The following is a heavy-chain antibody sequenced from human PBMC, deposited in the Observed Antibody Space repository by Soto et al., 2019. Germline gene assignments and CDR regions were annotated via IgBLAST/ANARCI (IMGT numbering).Heavy chain of an antibody. V-gene: IGHV3-11*03. J-gene: IGHJ4*02. CDR1: GFSISDHY. Sequence: LRLSCAASGFSISDHYMSWIRQAPGKGLEWVSYSSNSGTFTKYADSVKGRFSISRDNAKNSLYLEINSLRGEDTAIYYCARSGDNYNVLDYWGQGTPVTVSS. D-gene: IGHD3-10*02. CDR2: SSNSGTFT. CDR3: ARSGDNYNVLDY.